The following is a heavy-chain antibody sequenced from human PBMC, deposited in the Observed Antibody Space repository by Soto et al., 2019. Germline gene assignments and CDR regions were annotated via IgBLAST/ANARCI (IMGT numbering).Heavy chain of an antibody. CDR3: ARGTGWYDSSGYLFDY. CDR1: GGSISSYH. D-gene: IGHD3-22*01. Sequence: TSETLSLTCTVSGGSISSYHWSWIRQPPGKGLEWIGYIYYSGSTNYNPSLKSRVTISVDTSKNQFSLELSSVTAADTAVYYCARGTGWYDSSGYLFDYWGQGTLVTVSS. V-gene: IGHV4-59*13. CDR2: IYYSGST. J-gene: IGHJ4*02.